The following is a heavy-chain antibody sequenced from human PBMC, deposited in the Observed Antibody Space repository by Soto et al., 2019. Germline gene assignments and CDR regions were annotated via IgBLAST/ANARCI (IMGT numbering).Heavy chain of an antibody. CDR1: GFTFGSYA. CDR3: AKGSRSSRPYYFDY. CDR2: ITGNGDST. Sequence: GGSLRLSCTASGFTFGSYAMSWVRPAPGKGLDWVSAITGNGDSTYYAESVKGRFTISRDNSKATLYLQMNYLRADDTAVYYCAKGSRSSRPYYFDYWGQGSLVTVSS. J-gene: IGHJ4*02. V-gene: IGHV3-23*01. D-gene: IGHD6-6*01.